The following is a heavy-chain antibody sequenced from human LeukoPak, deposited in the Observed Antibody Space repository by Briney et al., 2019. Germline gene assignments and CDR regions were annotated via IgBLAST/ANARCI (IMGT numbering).Heavy chain of an antibody. D-gene: IGHD3-22*01. V-gene: IGHV3-9*01. CDR2: VSWDSGSI. Sequence: GRSLRLSCAASGFTFENDATHWVRQAPGGGLEWVSSVSWDSGSIAYADSVKGRFSISRDDAKNSLYLEMSSLRAEDTALYYCAKGPGWLLSKRYFDYWGQGTPVIVSS. CDR1: GFTFENDA. J-gene: IGHJ4*02. CDR3: AKGPGWLLSKRYFDY.